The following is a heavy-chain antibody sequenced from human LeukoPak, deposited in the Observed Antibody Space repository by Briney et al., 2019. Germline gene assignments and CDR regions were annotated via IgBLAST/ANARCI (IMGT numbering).Heavy chain of an antibody. CDR3: ARSAVGTLCCTAVDY. J-gene: IGHJ4*02. V-gene: IGHV3-23*01. CDR1: GFTFSTYA. Sequence: PGGSLRLSCAASGFTFSTYAMTWVRQAPGKGLEWVSGISTSGDRTYYADSVKGRFTISRDNSKNTLYLQMNSLRAEDTAEYYCARSAVGTLCCTAVDYWGQGTLVTVSS. D-gene: IGHD1-26*01. CDR2: ISTSGDRT.